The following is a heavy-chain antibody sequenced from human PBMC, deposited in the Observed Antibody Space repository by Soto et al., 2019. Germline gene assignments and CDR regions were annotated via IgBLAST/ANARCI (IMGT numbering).Heavy chain of an antibody. CDR3: ARDQDEYQLLFDY. J-gene: IGHJ4*02. Sequence: GGSLRLSCVASGFTFSSYAMHWVRQAPGKGLEWVAVISYDGSNKYYADSVKGRFTISRDNSKNTLYLQMNSLRAEDTAVYYCARDQDEYQLLFDYWGQGTLVTVSS. D-gene: IGHD2-2*01. CDR1: GFTFSSYA. CDR2: ISYDGSNK. V-gene: IGHV3-30-3*01.